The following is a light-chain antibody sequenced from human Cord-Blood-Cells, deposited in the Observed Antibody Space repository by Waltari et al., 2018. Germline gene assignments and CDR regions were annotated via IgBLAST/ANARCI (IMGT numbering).Light chain of an antibody. Sequence: DIEMTQSPSSLCASLRDRHTITCRASQSISSYLNWYQQKPGKAPKLLIYAASSLQSGVPSRFSGSGSGTDFTLTISSLQPEDFATYYCQQSYSTPYTFGQGTKLEIK. V-gene: IGKV1-39*01. CDR1: QSISSY. J-gene: IGKJ2*01. CDR3: QQSYSTPYT. CDR2: AAS.